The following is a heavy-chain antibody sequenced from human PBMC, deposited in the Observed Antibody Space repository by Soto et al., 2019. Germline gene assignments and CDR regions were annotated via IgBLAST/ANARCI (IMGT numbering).Heavy chain of an antibody. Sequence: QVQLQQWGAGLLKPSETLSLTCAVYGGSFSGYYWSWIRQPPGKGLEWIGEINHSGSTNYNPSLKSRVTISVDTSKNQFPLKLTSVTAADTAVYYCARGGRKKFDPWGQGTLVTVSS. CDR1: GGSFSGYY. V-gene: IGHV4-34*01. CDR3: ARGGRKKFDP. CDR2: INHSGST. J-gene: IGHJ5*02.